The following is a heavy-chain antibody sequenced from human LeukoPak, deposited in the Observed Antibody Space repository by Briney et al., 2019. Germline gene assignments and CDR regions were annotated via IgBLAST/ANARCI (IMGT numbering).Heavy chain of an antibody. CDR3: ARDQRITIFGVVQDYYYGMDV. CDR2: ISSSGSTI. CDR1: GFTFSDYY. V-gene: IGHV3-11*01. Sequence: GGSLRLSCAASGFTFSDYYMSWIRQAPGKGLEWVSYISSSGSTIYYADSVKGRFTISRDNAKNSLYLQMDSLRAEDTAVYYCARDQRITIFGVVQDYYYGMDVWGQGTTVTVSS. J-gene: IGHJ6*02. D-gene: IGHD3-3*01.